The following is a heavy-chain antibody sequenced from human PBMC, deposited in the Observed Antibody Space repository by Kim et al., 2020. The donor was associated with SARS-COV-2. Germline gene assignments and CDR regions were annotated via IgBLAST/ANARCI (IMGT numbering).Heavy chain of an antibody. Sequence: SVKVSCKASGGTFSSYAISWVRQAPGQGLEWMGGIIPIFGTANYARKFQGRVTITADESTSTAYMELSSLRSEDTAVYYCARGLAVAGNYYYYGMDVWGQGTTVTVSS. CDR1: GGTFSSYA. J-gene: IGHJ6*02. CDR3: ARGLAVAGNYYYYGMDV. CDR2: IIPIFGTA. D-gene: IGHD6-19*01. V-gene: IGHV1-69*13.